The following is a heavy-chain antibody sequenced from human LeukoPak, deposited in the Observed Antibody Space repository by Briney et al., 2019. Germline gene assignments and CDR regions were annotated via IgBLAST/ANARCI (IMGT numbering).Heavy chain of an antibody. V-gene: IGHV4-59*03. D-gene: IGHD4-23*01. CDR1: GGSITSYY. CDR2: IYYSGST. CDR3: AYGGNSGTFDV. J-gene: IGHJ3*01. Sequence: SETVSLTCTVSGGSITSYYYSWIRQPPGKGLEWIGYIYYSGSTNYNPSLKSRVTMSVDMSKNQLSLKLRSVTAADTAVYYCAYGGNSGTFDVWGQGTMVTVSS.